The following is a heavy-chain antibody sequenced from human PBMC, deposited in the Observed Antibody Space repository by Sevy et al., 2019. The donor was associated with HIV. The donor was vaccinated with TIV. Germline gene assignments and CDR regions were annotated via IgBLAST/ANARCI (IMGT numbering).Heavy chain of an antibody. D-gene: IGHD3-10*01. V-gene: IGHV3-30*18. CDR3: AKDAFEVRGVLSSRGMPTYYHAMDL. J-gene: IGHJ6*02. Sequence: GGSLRLSCAASGFTFASYDMYWVRQTPGKGLEWVALISFYGSNKEYADSVKGRFTISRDNSKNTVSLQMSSLKPEDTAVYYCAKDAFEVRGVLSSRGMPTYYHAMDLWGQGTTVTVSS. CDR2: ISFYGSNK. CDR1: GFTFASYD.